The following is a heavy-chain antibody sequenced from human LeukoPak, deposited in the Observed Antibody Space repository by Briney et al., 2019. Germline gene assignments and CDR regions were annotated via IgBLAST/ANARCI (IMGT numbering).Heavy chain of an antibody. J-gene: IGHJ6*02. CDR1: GYTFTGYY. V-gene: IGHV1-2*02. CDR2: INPNSGGT. Sequence: ASVKVSFKASGYTFTGYYMHWVRQAPGQGLEWMGWINPNSGGTHYAQKFQGRVTVTRDTSISTADMHLSRLTSDDTAMYYCARGIISGTSYRYYYAMDVWGQGTTVTVSS. CDR3: ARGIISGTSYRYYYAMDV. D-gene: IGHD1-26*01.